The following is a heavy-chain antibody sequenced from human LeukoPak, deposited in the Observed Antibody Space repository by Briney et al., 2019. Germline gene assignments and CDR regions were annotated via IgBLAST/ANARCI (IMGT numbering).Heavy chain of an antibody. Sequence: GGSLRLSCAASGFTFDDYAMNWVRQAPGKGLEWVSAVSRSGDSTYYADSVKGRFTISKDNSKNTLYLQMSSLRAEDTAVYYCAKLETGSGWPEGPYYFDYWGQGILVTVSS. CDR3: AKLETGSGWPEGPYYFDY. J-gene: IGHJ4*02. V-gene: IGHV3-23*01. D-gene: IGHD6-19*01. CDR2: VSRSGDST. CDR1: GFTFDDYA.